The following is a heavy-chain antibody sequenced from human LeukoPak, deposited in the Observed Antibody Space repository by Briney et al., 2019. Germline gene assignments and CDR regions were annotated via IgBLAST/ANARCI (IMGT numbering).Heavy chain of an antibody. CDR2: IIPIFGTA. CDR1: GGTFSSYA. V-gene: IGHV1-69*01. J-gene: IGHJ5*02. Sequence: SVTVSCTASGGTFSSYAISWVRQAPGQGLEWMGGIIPIFGTANYAQKFQGRVTITADESTSTAYMELSSLRSEDTAVYYCARDRALPAAIPNWFDPWGQGTLVTVSS. D-gene: IGHD2-2*02. CDR3: ARDRALPAAIPNWFDP.